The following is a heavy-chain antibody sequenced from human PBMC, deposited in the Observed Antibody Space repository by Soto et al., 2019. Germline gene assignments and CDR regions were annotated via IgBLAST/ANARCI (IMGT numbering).Heavy chain of an antibody. CDR1: GYIFTGYY. CDR3: ARPVISGSGY. CDR2: ITPNSGGT. Sequence: SVKDSCKTTGYIFTGYYMHWVRQAPAQGLEWMGWITPNSGGTNYAQRFQGRVTMTRDTSISTAYMELLRLRPDDTAVYYCARPVISGSGYWGRGTLVTDSS. J-gene: IGHJ4*02. V-gene: IGHV1-2*02. D-gene: IGHD2-21*01.